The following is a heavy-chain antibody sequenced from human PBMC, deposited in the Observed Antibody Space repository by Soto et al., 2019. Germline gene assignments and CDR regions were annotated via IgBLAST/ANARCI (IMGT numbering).Heavy chain of an antibody. V-gene: IGHV4-30-4*01. CDR3: ARGGYSYGYVFDY. Sequence: SETLSLTCTVSGGSISSGDYYWSWIRQPPGKGLEWIGYIYYSGSTYYNPSLKSRVTISVDTSKNQFSLKLSSVTAADTAVYYCARGGYSYGYVFDYWGQGTLVTVSS. CDR2: IYYSGST. D-gene: IGHD5-18*01. CDR1: GGSISSGDYY. J-gene: IGHJ4*02.